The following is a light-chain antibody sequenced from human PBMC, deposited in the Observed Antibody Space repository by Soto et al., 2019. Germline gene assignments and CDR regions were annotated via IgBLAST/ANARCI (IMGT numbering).Light chain of an antibody. CDR1: QNVLSD. CDR3: QQYRSWPRT. V-gene: IGKV3-15*01. Sequence: EILLTQSPVTLSVSPGETATLSCRASQNVLSDLAWYQQKPGQAPRLLVYGATTRATDAPAKFRGSGSGTEFSLTISSLQSEDYGTYYCQQYRSWPRTFGQGSKVEI. J-gene: IGKJ1*01. CDR2: GAT.